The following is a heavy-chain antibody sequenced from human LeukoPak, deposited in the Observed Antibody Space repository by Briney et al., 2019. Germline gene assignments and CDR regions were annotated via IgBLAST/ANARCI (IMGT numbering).Heavy chain of an antibody. CDR1: GFTFSSFW. CDR2: ISGSGGST. D-gene: IGHD2-2*01. V-gene: IGHV3-23*01. CDR3: AKTRTRSDPDY. J-gene: IGHJ4*02. Sequence: GGSLRLSCAASGFTFSSFWIYWVRQAPGKGLEWVSAISGSGGSTYYADSVKGRFTISRDNSKNTLYLQMNSLRAEDTAVYYCAKTRTRSDPDYWGQGTLVTVST.